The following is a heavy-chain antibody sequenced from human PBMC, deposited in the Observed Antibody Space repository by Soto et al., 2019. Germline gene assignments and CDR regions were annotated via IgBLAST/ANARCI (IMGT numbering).Heavy chain of an antibody. V-gene: IGHV5-51*01. Sequence: GESLKISCKGSGYSFTSYWIGWVRQMPGKGLEWMGIIYPGDSDTRYSPSFQGQVTISADKSISTAYLQWSSLKASDTAMYYCARHHQPQDDSNYYYYYGMDVWGQGTTVTVSS. D-gene: IGHD4-4*01. J-gene: IGHJ6*02. CDR3: ARHHQPQDDSNYYYYYGMDV. CDR2: IYPGDSDT. CDR1: GYSFTSYW.